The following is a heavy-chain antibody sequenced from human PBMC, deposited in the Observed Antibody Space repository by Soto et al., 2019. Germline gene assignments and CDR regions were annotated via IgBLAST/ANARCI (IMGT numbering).Heavy chain of an antibody. J-gene: IGHJ4*02. CDR2: ISSSSSYI. CDR1: GFTFSSYS. D-gene: IGHD3-3*01. Sequence: LGGSLRLSCAASGFTFSSYSMNWVRQAPGKGLEWVSSISSSSSYIYYADSVKGRFTISRDNAKNSLYLQMNSLRAEDTAVYYCARVSDFWSGYPLDYWGQGTLVTVSS. CDR3: ARVSDFWSGYPLDY. V-gene: IGHV3-21*01.